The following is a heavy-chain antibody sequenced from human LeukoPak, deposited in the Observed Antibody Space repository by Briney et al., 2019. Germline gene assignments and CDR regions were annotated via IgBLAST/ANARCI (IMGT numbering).Heavy chain of an antibody. CDR3: ARKPGYSSSWRYYFDY. CDR2: IYYSGST. D-gene: IGHD6-13*01. Sequence: KPSETLSLTCTVSGGSISSSSYYWGWIRQPPGKGLEWIGSIYYSGSTYYNPSLKSRVTISVDTSKNQFSLKLSSVTAADTAVYYCARKPGYSSSWRYYFDYWGQGTLVTVSS. V-gene: IGHV4-39*01. CDR1: GGSISSSSYY. J-gene: IGHJ4*02.